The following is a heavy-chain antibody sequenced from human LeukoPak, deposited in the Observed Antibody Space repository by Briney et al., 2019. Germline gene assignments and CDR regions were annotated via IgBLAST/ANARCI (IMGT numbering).Heavy chain of an antibody. CDR3: ASRISITIFGVVPWFDP. J-gene: IGHJ5*02. D-gene: IGHD3-3*01. Sequence: GASVKVSCKASGSTFTGYYMHWVRQAPGQGLEWMGWINPNSGGTNYAQKFQGRVTMTRDTSISTAYMELSRLRSDDTAVYYCASRISITIFGVVPWFDPWGQGTLVTVSS. CDR1: GSTFTGYY. V-gene: IGHV1-2*02. CDR2: INPNSGGT.